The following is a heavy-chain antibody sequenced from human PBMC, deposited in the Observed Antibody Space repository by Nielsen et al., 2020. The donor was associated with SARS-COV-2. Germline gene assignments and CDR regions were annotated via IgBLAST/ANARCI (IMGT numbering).Heavy chain of an antibody. Sequence: GESLKISCAASGFTFSSYAMSWVRQAPGQGLEWVSAIVGSGDTTYYTDSVKGRFTISRDNSKNTVFLQMHSLRAEDTAVYYCAEDFVAVAGSPINWFDPRGQGTLVTVSS. J-gene: IGHJ5*02. V-gene: IGHV3-23*01. CDR1: GFTFSSYA. CDR2: IVGSGDTT. D-gene: IGHD6-19*01. CDR3: AEDFVAVAGSPINWFDP.